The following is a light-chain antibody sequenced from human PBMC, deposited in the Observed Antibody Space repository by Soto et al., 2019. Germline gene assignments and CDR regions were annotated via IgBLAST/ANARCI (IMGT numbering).Light chain of an antibody. Sequence: EIVLTQSPCTLYLSPGERATLSCRVSQSVSSSYLAWYQQKPGQAPRLLIYGASSRATGIPDRFSGSGSGTDFTLTISRLEPEDFAVYYCQQYGSSPPITFGQGTRLEIK. CDR1: QSVSSSY. J-gene: IGKJ5*01. CDR2: GAS. V-gene: IGKV3-20*01. CDR3: QQYGSSPPIT.